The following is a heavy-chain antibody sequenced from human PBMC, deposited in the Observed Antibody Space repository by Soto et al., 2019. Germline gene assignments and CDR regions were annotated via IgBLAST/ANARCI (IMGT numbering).Heavy chain of an antibody. CDR3: ARTTNNGRAGVYGMDV. J-gene: IGHJ6*02. CDR1: GYTFTNYY. D-gene: IGHD2-8*01. V-gene: IGHV1-2*04. CDR2: IDGDSGDT. Sequence: QVQLVQSGAEVKKPGASVKVSCKASGYTFTNYYIHWVRQAPGQGLEWMGWIDGDSGDTKDAQKFQGWVTMTGDTSINTAYMELGRLTSDDTAVYYCARTTNNGRAGVYGMDVWGQGTTVTVSS.